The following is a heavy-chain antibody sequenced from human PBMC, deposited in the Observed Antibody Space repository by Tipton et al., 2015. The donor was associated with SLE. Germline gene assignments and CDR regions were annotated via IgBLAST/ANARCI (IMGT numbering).Heavy chain of an antibody. J-gene: IGHJ4*02. CDR1: GFTFDDYT. CDR2: ISWDGGST. Sequence: GSLRLSCAASGFTFDDYTMHWVRQAPGKGLEWVSLISWDGGSTYYADSVKGRFTISRDNSKNSLYLQMNSLRTEDTALYYCALHRLWTGLFYLHDWDQETLALVSS. D-gene: IGHD3/OR15-3a*01. V-gene: IGHV3-43*01. CDR3: ALHRLWTGLFYLHD.